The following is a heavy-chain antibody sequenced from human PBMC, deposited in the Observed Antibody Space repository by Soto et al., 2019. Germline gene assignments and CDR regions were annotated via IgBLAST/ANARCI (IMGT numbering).Heavy chain of an antibody. J-gene: IGHJ5*02. CDR3: ATSNWFDP. V-gene: IGHV4-39*01. CDR1: GGSISSSSYY. Sequence: QLQLQESGPGLVKPSETLSLTCTVSGGSISSSSYYWGWIRQPPGKGLEWIGRIYYSGSTYNNPSLKSRVTISVDTSKNQFSLKLSSVTAADTAVYYCATSNWFDPWGQGTLVTVSS. CDR2: IYYSGST.